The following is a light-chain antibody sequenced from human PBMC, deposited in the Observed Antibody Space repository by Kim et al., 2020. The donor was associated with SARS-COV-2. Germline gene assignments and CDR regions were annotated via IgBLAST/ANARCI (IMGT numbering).Light chain of an antibody. V-gene: IGKV1-NL1*01. CDR1: QDIGKS. Sequence: ADVGERVTVTCRASQDIGKSVAWYQHKGGKAPTILLYAASRLENGVPSRFSGSGSGTTFTLTITTLQPEDFAVYYCQQYYIAPLSFGGGTKVDIK. CDR3: QQYYIAPLS. CDR2: AAS. J-gene: IGKJ4*01.